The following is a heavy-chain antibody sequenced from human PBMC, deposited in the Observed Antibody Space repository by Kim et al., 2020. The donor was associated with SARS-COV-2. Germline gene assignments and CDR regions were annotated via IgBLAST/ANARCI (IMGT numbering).Heavy chain of an antibody. Sequence: ASVKVSCKASGYTFTGYYMHWVRQAPGQGLEWMGWINPNSGGTNYAQKFQGRVTMTRDTSISTAYMELSRLRSDDTAVYYCARADQSSGWSLRRFDPWGQGTLVTVSS. J-gene: IGHJ5*02. V-gene: IGHV1-2*02. CDR3: ARADQSSGWSLRRFDP. CDR1: GYTFTGYY. CDR2: INPNSGGT. D-gene: IGHD6-19*01.